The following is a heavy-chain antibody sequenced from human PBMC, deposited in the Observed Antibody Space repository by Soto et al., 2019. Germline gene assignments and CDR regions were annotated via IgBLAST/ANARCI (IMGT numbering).Heavy chain of an antibody. CDR3: ATLKGAPGVAATQYYYYYGMDV. Sequence: ASVKVACKVSGYTLTELSMHWVRQAPGEGLEWMGGFDPEDGETIYAQKFQGRVTMTEDTSTDTAYMELSSLRSEDTAVYYCATLKGAPGVAATQYYYYYGMDVWGQGTTVTVSS. CDR2: FDPEDGET. J-gene: IGHJ6*02. V-gene: IGHV1-24*01. D-gene: IGHD2-15*01. CDR1: GYTLTELS.